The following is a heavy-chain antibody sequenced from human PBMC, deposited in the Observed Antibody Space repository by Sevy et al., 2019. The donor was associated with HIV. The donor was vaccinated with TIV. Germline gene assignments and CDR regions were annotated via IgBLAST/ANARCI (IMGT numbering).Heavy chain of an antibody. J-gene: IGHJ6*02. CDR2: IYHSGST. CDR3: ARDGYTAAAQAPYYYYYYGMDV. V-gene: IGHV4-38-2*02. CDR1: GYSISSGYY. Sequence: SETLSLTCAVSGYSISSGYYWGWIRQPPGKGLEWIGSIYHSGSTYYNPSLKSRVTISVDTSKNQFSLKLSSVTAADTAVYYCARDGYTAAAQAPYYYYYYGMDVWGQGTTVTVSS. D-gene: IGHD6-13*01.